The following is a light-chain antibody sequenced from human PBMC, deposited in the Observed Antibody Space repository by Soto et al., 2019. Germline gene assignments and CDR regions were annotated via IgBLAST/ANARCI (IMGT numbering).Light chain of an antibody. V-gene: IGLV1-44*01. J-gene: IGLJ2*01. CDR3: VAWDDSLNGYVV. Sequence: VLTQPPSASGTPGQRVTISCSGSSSNIGSNTVNWYQQLPGTAPKLVIYSNNQRPSGVPDRFSGSKSGTSATLAISGLQSEDEADYYCVAWDDSLNGYVVFGGGTKVTVL. CDR1: SSNIGSNT. CDR2: SNN.